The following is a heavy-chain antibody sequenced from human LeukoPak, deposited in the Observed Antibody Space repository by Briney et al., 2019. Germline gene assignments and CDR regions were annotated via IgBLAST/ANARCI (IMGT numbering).Heavy chain of an antibody. Sequence: GGSLRLSCAAPGFTFRSYNMHWVRQPTGKGLEWVASIGTSGDSYHAESVKGRFTISRDDAKNFLYLQMNSLRAGDTALYYCVRDGDGYDYWGQGTLVTVSS. V-gene: IGHV3-13*01. CDR3: VRDGDGYDY. CDR2: IGTSGDS. CDR1: GFTFRSYN. D-gene: IGHD2-21*02. J-gene: IGHJ4*02.